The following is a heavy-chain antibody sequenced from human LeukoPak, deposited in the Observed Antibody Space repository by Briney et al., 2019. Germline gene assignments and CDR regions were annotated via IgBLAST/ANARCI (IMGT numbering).Heavy chain of an antibody. Sequence: PSETLSLTCTVSGGSISSYYWSWIRQPPGKGLEWIGEINHSGSTNYNPSLKSRVTISVDTSKNQFSLKLSSVTAADTAVYYCGRVVNVRYFDWSPRREIFDYWGQGTLVTVSS. CDR2: INHSGST. J-gene: IGHJ4*02. D-gene: IGHD3-9*01. CDR1: GGSISSYY. V-gene: IGHV4-34*01. CDR3: GRVVNVRYFDWSPRREIFDY.